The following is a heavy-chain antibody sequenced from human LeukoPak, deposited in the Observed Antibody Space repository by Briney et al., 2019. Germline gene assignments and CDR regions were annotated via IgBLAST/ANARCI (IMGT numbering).Heavy chain of an antibody. CDR3: VRAYDFWSGENAFDI. V-gene: IGHV1-2*02. CDR1: GYTFTGYY. CDR2: INPNSGGT. J-gene: IGHJ3*02. D-gene: IGHD3-3*01. Sequence: ASVKVSCKASGYTFTGYYMHWVRQAPGQGLEWMGWINPNSGGTNYAQKFQGRVTMTRDTSISTAYMELSRLRSDDTAVYYCVRAYDFWSGENAFDIWGQGTMVTVSS.